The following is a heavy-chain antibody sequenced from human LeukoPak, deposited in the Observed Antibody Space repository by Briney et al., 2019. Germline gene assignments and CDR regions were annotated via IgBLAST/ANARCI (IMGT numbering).Heavy chain of an antibody. CDR3: ARHGYYGSGSHFDY. D-gene: IGHD3-10*01. CDR1: GGSISSSSYY. CDR2: IYYSGST. Sequence: PSETLSLTCTVSGGSISSSSYYWGWIRQPPGKGLEWIGSIYYSGSTYYNPSLKSRVTISVDASKNQFSLKLSSVTAPDTAVYYCARHGYYGSGSHFDYWGQGTLVTVSS. V-gene: IGHV4-39*01. J-gene: IGHJ4*02.